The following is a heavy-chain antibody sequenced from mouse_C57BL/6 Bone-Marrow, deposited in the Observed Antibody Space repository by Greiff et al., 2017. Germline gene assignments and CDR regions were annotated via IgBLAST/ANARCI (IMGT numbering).Heavy chain of an antibody. CDR3: AIISYDYDGFAY. Sequence: VQLQQPGAELVMPGASVKLSCKASGYTFTSYWMHWVKQRPGQGLEWIGEIDPSDSYTNYNQKFKGKSPLTVDKSSSTAYMQLSSLTSEDSAVYYCAIISYDYDGFAYWGQGTLVTVSA. J-gene: IGHJ3*01. CDR2: IDPSDSYT. V-gene: IGHV1-69*01. D-gene: IGHD2-4*01. CDR1: GYTFTSYW.